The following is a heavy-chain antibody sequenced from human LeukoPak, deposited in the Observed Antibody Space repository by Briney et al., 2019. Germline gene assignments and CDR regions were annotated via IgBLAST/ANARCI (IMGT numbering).Heavy chain of an antibody. Sequence: GGSLRLSCAASGFTFSSYGMHWVRQAPGKGLEWVAVMSNDGSNKYYADSVKGRFAISRDNSKNTLYLQMNSLRAEDTAIYYCMTAAGYNFGQYWGQGTLVTVSS. J-gene: IGHJ4*02. D-gene: IGHD5-18*01. CDR1: GFTFSSYG. CDR3: MTAAGYNFGQY. V-gene: IGHV3-30*03. CDR2: MSNDGSNK.